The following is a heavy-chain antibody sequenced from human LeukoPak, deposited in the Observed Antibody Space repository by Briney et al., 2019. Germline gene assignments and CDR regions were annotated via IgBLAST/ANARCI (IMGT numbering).Heavy chain of an antibody. Sequence: GGSLRLSCAASGFTFRSYRMLWVPQAPGKGREWVAYIRHDGSNKYYADSVKGRFTISRDNSKNTLYLQMNSLRAEDTAVYYCAKDQFSTEWLRGVDYWGQGTLVTVSS. V-gene: IGHV3-30*02. J-gene: IGHJ4*02. D-gene: IGHD3-3*01. CDR1: GFTFRSYR. CDR3: AKDQFSTEWLRGVDY. CDR2: IRHDGSNK.